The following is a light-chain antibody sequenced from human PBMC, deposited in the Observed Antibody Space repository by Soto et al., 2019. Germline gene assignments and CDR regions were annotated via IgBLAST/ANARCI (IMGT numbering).Light chain of an antibody. CDR3: QQYSTNVRA. CDR1: QSVLYSSNNKNY. V-gene: IGKV4-1*01. CDR2: WAS. Sequence: DIVMTQSPDSLAVSLGERATINCKSSQSVLYSSNNKNYLAWYQQKPGQPPKLLIYWASTRESGVPDRFSGSGSGTDFTLTIRSVQAADVAVYYCQQYSTNVRAFGKETRVEIK. J-gene: IGKJ1*01.